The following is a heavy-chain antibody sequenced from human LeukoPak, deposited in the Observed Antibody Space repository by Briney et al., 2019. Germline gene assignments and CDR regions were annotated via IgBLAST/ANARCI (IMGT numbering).Heavy chain of an antibody. CDR3: ARGYSGNYLRFDP. Sequence: SETLSLTCTVSGGSLSSSYWSWIRQPAGKGLEWIGRIYTSGSTNFNPSLKSRVNISIDKSKNQISLKLNPVTAADTAVYYCARGYSGNYLRFDPWGQGTLVTVSS. CDR2: IYTSGST. J-gene: IGHJ5*02. D-gene: IGHD1-26*01. V-gene: IGHV4-4*07. CDR1: GGSLSSSY.